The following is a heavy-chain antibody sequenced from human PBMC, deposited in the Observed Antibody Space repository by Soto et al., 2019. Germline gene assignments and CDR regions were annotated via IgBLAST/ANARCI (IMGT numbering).Heavy chain of an antibody. Sequence: GGSLRLSCAASGFTFSSYAMSWVRQAPGKGLEWVSAISGSGGSTYYADSVKGRFTISRDNSKKTLYLQMNSLRAEDTAVYDCAKNPYYGSGSYMYMDVWGKGTTVTVSS. D-gene: IGHD3-10*01. CDR1: GFTFSSYA. V-gene: IGHV3-23*01. J-gene: IGHJ6*03. CDR2: ISGSGGST. CDR3: AKNPYYGSGSYMYMDV.